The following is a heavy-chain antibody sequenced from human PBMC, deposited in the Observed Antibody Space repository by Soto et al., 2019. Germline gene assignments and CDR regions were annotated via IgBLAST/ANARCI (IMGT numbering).Heavy chain of an antibody. D-gene: IGHD2-15*01. CDR2: ISGTSDYI. V-gene: IGHV3-21*01. J-gene: IGHJ6*02. CDR1: GFTFSSYS. Sequence: GGSLRLSCAASGFTFSSYSMNWVRQAPGRGLGWVAAISGTSDYIYYADSVKGRFTISRDNAKTSLYIQMNSLRAEDTAVYYCARDHRYCSGSSCRPYYYYYGMDVWGQGTTVTVSS. CDR3: ARDHRYCSGSSCRPYYYYYGMDV.